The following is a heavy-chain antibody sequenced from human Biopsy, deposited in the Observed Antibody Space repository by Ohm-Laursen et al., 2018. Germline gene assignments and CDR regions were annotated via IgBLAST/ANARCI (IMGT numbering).Heavy chain of an antibody. Sequence: SSVKVSCKVSGAIFSSYGITWVRQAPGQGLEWMGRIIPALTIASYAQKFQGRVTITADRVTNTAYMELTTLTSEDTAVYYCARDYGLGTNNAFGGLDVWGQGTTVTVSS. D-gene: IGHD3-10*01. V-gene: IGHV1-69*04. CDR3: ARDYGLGTNNAFGGLDV. CDR2: IIPALTIA. J-gene: IGHJ6*02. CDR1: GAIFSSYG.